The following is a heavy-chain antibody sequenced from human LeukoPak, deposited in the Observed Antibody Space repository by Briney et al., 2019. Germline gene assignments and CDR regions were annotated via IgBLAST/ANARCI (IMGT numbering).Heavy chain of an antibody. CDR2: INPNSGGT. V-gene: IGHV1-2*06. Sequence: ASVKVSCKASGYTFTGYYMHWVRQAPGQGLEWMGRINPNSGGTNYAQKFQGRVTMTRDTSISTAYMELSRLRSDDTAVYYCARHRSRDGYNFDFDYWGQGTLVTVSS. D-gene: IGHD5-24*01. CDR1: GYTFTGYY. J-gene: IGHJ4*02. CDR3: ARHRSRDGYNFDFDY.